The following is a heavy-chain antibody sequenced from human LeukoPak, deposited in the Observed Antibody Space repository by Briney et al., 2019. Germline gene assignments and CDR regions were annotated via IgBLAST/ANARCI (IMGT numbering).Heavy chain of an antibody. J-gene: IGHJ4*02. CDR2: IYSGGST. Sequence: PGGSLRLSCAASGFTVSGIYMSWVRQAPGKELEWVSVIYSGGSTYYPDSVKGRFTISRDNSKNTVYLQMNALRAEDTAVYYCARARYDTSGYPHFDYWGQGTLVTVSS. V-gene: IGHV3-66*01. CDR1: GFTVSGIY. CDR3: ARARYDTSGYPHFDY. D-gene: IGHD3-22*01.